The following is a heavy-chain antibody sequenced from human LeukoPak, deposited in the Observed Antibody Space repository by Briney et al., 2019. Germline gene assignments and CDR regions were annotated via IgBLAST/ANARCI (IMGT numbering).Heavy chain of an antibody. D-gene: IGHD6-19*01. CDR2: MNPNSGNT. J-gene: IGHJ6*02. CDR3: APAVAGTLPGPIYGMDV. Sequence: GASVKVSCKASGYTFTSYDINWVRQATGQGLEWMGWMNPNSGNTGYAQKFQGRVTMTRNTSISTAYMELSSLRSEDTAVYYCAPAVAGTLPGPIYGMDVWGQGTTVTVSS. V-gene: IGHV1-8*01. CDR1: GYTFTSYD.